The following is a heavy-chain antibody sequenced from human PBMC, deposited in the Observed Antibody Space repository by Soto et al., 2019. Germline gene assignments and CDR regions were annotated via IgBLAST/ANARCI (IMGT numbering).Heavy chain of an antibody. CDR2: INPNSGGT. Sequence: QVQLMQSGAEVRKPGASVKVSCKASGYTFTDYYMHWVRQAPGQGLEWMGWINPNSGGTNYAQKFQGRVTMTRDKSISTAYMELSRLRSDDTAVYYCARDPTALRYFDADYWGQGTLVTVSS. J-gene: IGHJ4*02. V-gene: IGHV1-2*02. CDR1: GYTFTDYY. D-gene: IGHD3-9*01. CDR3: ARDPTALRYFDADY.